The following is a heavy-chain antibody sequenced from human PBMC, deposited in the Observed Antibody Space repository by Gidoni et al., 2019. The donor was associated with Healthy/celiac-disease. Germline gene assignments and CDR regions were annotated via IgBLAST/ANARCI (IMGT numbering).Heavy chain of an antibody. J-gene: IGHJ4*02. V-gene: IGHV1-2*02. CDR2: INPNSGGT. CDR3: ALNLGYGDYVFY. D-gene: IGHD4-17*01. Sequence: QVQLVQSGAGVKKPGASVKVSCQASGYPFTGYYMHWVRQAPGQGLEWMGWINPNSGGTNYAQKFQGRVTMTRDTSISTAYMELSRLRSDDTAVYYCALNLGYGDYVFYWGQGTLVTVSS. CDR1: GYPFTGYY.